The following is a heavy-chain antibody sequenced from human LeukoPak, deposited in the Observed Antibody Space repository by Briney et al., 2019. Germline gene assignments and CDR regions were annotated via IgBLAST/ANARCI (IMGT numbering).Heavy chain of an antibody. CDR3: ARATGTTGTPDY. CDR1: GFTFSSYE. J-gene: IGHJ4*02. CDR2: ISSSGYTI. D-gene: IGHD1-1*01. V-gene: IGHV3-48*03. Sequence: GGSLRLSCAASGFTFSSYEMNWVRQAPGKGLEWVSYISSSGYTIYYADSVKGRFTISRDNAKNSLYLQMNSLRAEDTAVYYCARATGTTGTPDYWGQGTLVTVSS.